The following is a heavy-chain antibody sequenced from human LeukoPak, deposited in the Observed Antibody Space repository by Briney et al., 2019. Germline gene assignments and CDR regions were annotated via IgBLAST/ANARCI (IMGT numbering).Heavy chain of an antibody. Sequence: GESLKISCAASGFTVSGNYMSWVRQAPGKWLEWVSVIYSSDNTYYIDSVKGRFTISRDNSKNTLYLQMNSLRAEDTAVYYCAGRRVLDASFDYWGQGTLVTVSS. D-gene: IGHD3-16*01. CDR2: IYSSDNT. CDR1: GFTVSGNY. V-gene: IGHV3-66*02. CDR3: AGRRVLDASFDY. J-gene: IGHJ4*02.